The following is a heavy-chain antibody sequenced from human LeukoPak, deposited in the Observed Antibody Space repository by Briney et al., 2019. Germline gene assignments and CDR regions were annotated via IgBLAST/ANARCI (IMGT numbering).Heavy chain of an antibody. J-gene: IGHJ3*02. CDR3: AKDTGRPTDAITMEDNAFDI. V-gene: IGHV3-9*01. D-gene: IGHD3-3*01. CDR2: ISWRSGII. CDR1: GFTFDDHG. Sequence: VRSLRLSCAASGFTFDDHGMHWVRQAPGKGLEWVSGISWRSGIIGYADSVKGRFTISRDNAKNSLYLQMDSLRAEDTALYYCAKDTGRPTDAITMEDNAFDIWGQGTMVTVSS.